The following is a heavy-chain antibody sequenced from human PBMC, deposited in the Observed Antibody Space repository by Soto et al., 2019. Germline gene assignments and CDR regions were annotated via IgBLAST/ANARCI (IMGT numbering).Heavy chain of an antibody. CDR1: GYTLTAYY. V-gene: IGHV1-46*01. CDR2: VNPGGGST. J-gene: IGHJ4*02. CDR3: ARSYVQNRPIDY. Sequence: QVQLVQSGAEVKKPGASVKVSCKASGYTLTAYYIHWVRQAPGQGREWMGIVNPGGGSTRYAQMYQDRFTMRRDTSTSTIYMELSILRSEDTAVYYCARSYVQNRPIDYWGQGTLVTVSS. D-gene: IGHD3-10*02.